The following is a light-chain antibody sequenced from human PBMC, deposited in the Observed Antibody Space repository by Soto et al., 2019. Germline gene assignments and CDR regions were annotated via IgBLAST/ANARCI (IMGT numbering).Light chain of an antibody. CDR2: GAS. CDR1: QSVDGY. V-gene: IGKV3-15*01. CDR3: QQYHKWPPIT. J-gene: IGKJ5*01. Sequence: ETVLTQSPATLSVSLWKSATLSCRASQSVDGYLAWYQQKPGQAPRLLIYGASTRATGVTARFRGGGSGTEFTLTISSLQSEDSAVYYCQQYHKWPPITFGQGTRLEIK.